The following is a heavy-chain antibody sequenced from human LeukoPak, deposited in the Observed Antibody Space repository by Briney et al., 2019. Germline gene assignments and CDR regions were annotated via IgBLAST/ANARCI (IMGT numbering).Heavy chain of an antibody. CDR1: GFTFSSYA. D-gene: IGHD2-2*01. CDR3: AKDDYCSSTSCYAPGRGYYYGMDV. Sequence: GGSLRLSCAASGFTFSSYAMSWVRQAPGKGLEWVSAISGSGGSAYFADSVKGRFTISRDNSKNTLYLQMNSLRAEDTAIYYCAKDDYCSSTSCYAPGRGYYYGMDVWGKGTTVTVSP. V-gene: IGHV3-23*01. J-gene: IGHJ6*04. CDR2: ISGSGGSA.